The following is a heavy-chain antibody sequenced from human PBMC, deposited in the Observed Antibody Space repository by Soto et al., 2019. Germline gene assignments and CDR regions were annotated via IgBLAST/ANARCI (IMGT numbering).Heavy chain of an antibody. D-gene: IGHD3-9*01. V-gene: IGHV1-46*01. CDR3: ARDGIDILTGYYPNWFDP. Sequence: AASVKVSCKASGYTFTSYYMHWVRQAPGQGLEWMGIINPSGGSTSYAQKFQGRVTMTRDTSTSTVYMELSSLRSEDTAVYYCARDGIDILTGYYPNWFDPWGQGTLVTVSS. J-gene: IGHJ5*02. CDR1: GYTFTSYY. CDR2: INPSGGST.